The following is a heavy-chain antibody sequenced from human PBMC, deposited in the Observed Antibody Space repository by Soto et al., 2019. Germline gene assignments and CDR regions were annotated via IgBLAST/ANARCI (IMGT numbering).Heavy chain of an antibody. J-gene: IGHJ6*02. V-gene: IGHV3-30-3*01. CDR2: ISFDGSSK. D-gene: IGHD2-8*02. Sequence: GGSLRLSCAASGFTFSSYAMHWVRQAPGRGLEWVALISFDGSSKYYADSVKGRFTISRDNSNNTLYLQMNSLRAEDTAVYYCARDLAVVVYATLGYYYYGMDLWGHGTTVTVSS. CDR1: GFTFSSYA. CDR3: ARDLAVVVYATLGYYYYGMDL.